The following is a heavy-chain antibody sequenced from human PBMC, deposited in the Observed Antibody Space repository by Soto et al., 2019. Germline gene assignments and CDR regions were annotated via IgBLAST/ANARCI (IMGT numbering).Heavy chain of an antibody. J-gene: IGHJ6*02. CDR1: GGSISSYY. CDR3: AREGYSSGYYYYYGMDV. D-gene: IGHD3-22*01. CDR2: IYYSGST. V-gene: IGHV4-59*01. Sequence: PSETLSLTCTVSGGSISSYYWSWIRQPPGKGLEWIGYIYYSGSTNYNPSLKSRVTISVDTSKNQFSLKLSSVTAADTAVYYCAREGYSSGYYYYYGMDVWGQETTVTVSS.